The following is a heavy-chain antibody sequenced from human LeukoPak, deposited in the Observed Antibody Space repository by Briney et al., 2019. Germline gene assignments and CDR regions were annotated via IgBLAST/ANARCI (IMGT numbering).Heavy chain of an antibody. CDR2: INHSGST. CDR3: AREGGSVGLY. J-gene: IGHJ4*02. Sequence: SETLSLTCAVYGGSFSGYYWSWIRQPPGKGLEWIGEINHSGSTNYNPSLKSRVTISVDTSKNQFSLKLSSVTAADTAVYYCAREGGSVGLYWGQGTLVTVSS. V-gene: IGHV4-34*01. CDR1: GGSFSGYY. D-gene: IGHD2-15*01.